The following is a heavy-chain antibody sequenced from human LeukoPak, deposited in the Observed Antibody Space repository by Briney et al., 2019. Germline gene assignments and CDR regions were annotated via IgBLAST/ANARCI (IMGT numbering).Heavy chain of an antibody. CDR3: ARDPYNGNYGDYYYYYMDV. V-gene: IGHV3-21*01. D-gene: IGHD1-26*01. Sequence: GGSLRLSCAASGFSFSTYNMNWVRQAPGQRLEWVSSITSGSSYIYYADSVKGRFTISRDNAKNSLSLQMNSLRAEDTAVYYCARDPYNGNYGDYYYYYMDVWGKGTTVTISS. CDR2: ITSGSSYI. J-gene: IGHJ6*03. CDR1: GFSFSTYN.